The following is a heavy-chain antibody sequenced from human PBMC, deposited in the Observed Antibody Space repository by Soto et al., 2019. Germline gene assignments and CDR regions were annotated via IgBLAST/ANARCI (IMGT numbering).Heavy chain of an antibody. CDR2: IDPSDSYT. Sequence: GESLKISCKGSGYSFTSYWIGWVRQMPGKGLEWMGRIDPSDSYTNYSPSFQGHVTISADKSISTAYLQWSSLKASDTAMYYCASSPLDYGYYNSFSWFDPWGQGTLVTVSS. D-gene: IGHD4-17*01. CDR1: GYSFTSYW. V-gene: IGHV5-10-1*01. J-gene: IGHJ5*02. CDR3: ASSPLDYGYYNSFSWFDP.